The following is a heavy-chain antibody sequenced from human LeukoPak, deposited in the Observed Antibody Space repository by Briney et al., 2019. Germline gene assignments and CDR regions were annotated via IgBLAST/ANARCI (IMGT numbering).Heavy chain of an antibody. J-gene: IGHJ6*02. CDR1: GYTFNSYY. CDR2: INPRGGDT. V-gene: IGHV1-46*02. CDR3: ARGRREYQLLYPPMYYYYYGMDV. Sequence: ASVKVSCKASGYTFNSYYITWVRQAPGQGLEWMGIINPRGGDTNYAQKLQGRVTMTTDTSTSTAYMELRSLRSDDTAVYYCARGRREYQLLYPPMYYYYYGMDVWGQGTTVTVSS. D-gene: IGHD2-2*02.